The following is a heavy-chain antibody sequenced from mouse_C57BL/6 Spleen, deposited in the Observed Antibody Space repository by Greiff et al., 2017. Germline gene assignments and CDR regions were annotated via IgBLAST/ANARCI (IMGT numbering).Heavy chain of an antibody. D-gene: IGHD2-1*01. CDR1: GYTFTDYN. J-gene: IGHJ4*01. Sequence: VQLKQSGPELVKPGASVKIPCKASGYTFTDYNMDWVKQSHGKSLEWIGDINPNNGGTIYNQKFKGKATLTVDKSSSTAYMELRSLTSEDTAVYYCARTPDLLWYPYYYAMDYWGQGTSVTVSS. CDR3: ARTPDLLWYPYYYAMDY. V-gene: IGHV1-18*01. CDR2: INPNNGGT.